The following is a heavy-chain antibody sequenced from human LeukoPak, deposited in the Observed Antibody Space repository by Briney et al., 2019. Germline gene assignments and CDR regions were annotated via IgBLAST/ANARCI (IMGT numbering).Heavy chain of an antibody. CDR2: NDDK. J-gene: IGHJ4*02. Sequence: NDDKRYSPSLKSRLTITKDTSKNQVVLTMTNMDPVDTATYYCAHRHTEAAAGTTKPFDYWGQGTLVTVSS. D-gene: IGHD6-13*01. CDR3: AHRHTEAAAGTTKPFDY. V-gene: IGHV2-5*01.